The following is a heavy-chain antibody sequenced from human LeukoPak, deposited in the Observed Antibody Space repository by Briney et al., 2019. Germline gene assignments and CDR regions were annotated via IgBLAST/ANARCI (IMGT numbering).Heavy chain of an antibody. D-gene: IGHD3-10*01. CDR3: ARLLLWFGELLFGYFDY. CDR2: IYYSGST. Sequence: KPSETLSLTCTVSGGSISSSSYYWGWIRQPPGKGLEWIGSIYYSGSTYYNSSLKSRVTISVDTSKNQFSLKLSSVTAADTAVHYCARLLLWFGELLFGYFDYWGQGTLVTVSS. V-gene: IGHV4-39*01. CDR1: GGSISSSSYY. J-gene: IGHJ4*02.